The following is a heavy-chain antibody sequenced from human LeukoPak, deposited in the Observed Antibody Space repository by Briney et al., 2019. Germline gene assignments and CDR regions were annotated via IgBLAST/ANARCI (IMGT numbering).Heavy chain of an antibody. CDR2: IYSGSST. CDR1: GLTVSSNY. V-gene: IGHV3-66*01. Sequence: PGGSLRLSCAASGLTVSSNYMSWVRQAPGKGLEWVSLIYSGSSTYYADSVKGRFTISRDKSKNTLYLQMSSLRVEDTAVYYCAMGAIVAPIDYWGQGTLVTVSS. J-gene: IGHJ4*02. CDR3: AMGAIVAPIDY. D-gene: IGHD5-12*01.